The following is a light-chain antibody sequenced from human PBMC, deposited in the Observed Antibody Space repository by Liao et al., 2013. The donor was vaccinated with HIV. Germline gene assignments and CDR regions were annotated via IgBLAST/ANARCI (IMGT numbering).Light chain of an antibody. CDR3: QVWDSSSDYV. J-gene: IGLJ1*01. Sequence: SYVLTQPPSVSVAPGKTARITCGGSNIGTKSVHWYQQKPGQAPVLVISYDSDRPSGIPERFSGSNSGNTATLTISWVEAGDEADYYCQVWDSSSDYVFGTGTKVTVL. CDR1: NIGTKS. V-gene: IGLV3-21*04. CDR2: YDS.